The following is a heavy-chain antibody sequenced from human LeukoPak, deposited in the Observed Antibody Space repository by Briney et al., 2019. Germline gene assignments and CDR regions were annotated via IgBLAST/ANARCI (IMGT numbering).Heavy chain of an antibody. CDR3: ARDDTHYGSSGSFYDAFDV. CDR2: IRRDGSET. Sequence: QSGRSLRLSCAASGFTFSNYWMTWVRRAPGKGLEWVANIRRDGSETHYVDSVMGRFTISRDNAKNSLYLQMNSLRAEDTAVYYCARDDTHYGSSGSFYDAFDVWGQGTMVTVSS. V-gene: IGHV3-7*01. D-gene: IGHD3-22*01. CDR1: GFTFSNYW. J-gene: IGHJ3*01.